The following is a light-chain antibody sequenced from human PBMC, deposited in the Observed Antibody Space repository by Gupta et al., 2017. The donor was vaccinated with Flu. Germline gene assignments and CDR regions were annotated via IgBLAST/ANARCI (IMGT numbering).Light chain of an antibody. CDR2: AVS. V-gene: IGKV1-9*01. CDR3: QRVEPSPVT. J-gene: IGKJ4*01. Sequence: DIQLTQSPSFLSASVGDRVAMTCRASQAISPSLAWYQQKSGEGPKLLIYAVSTLHTEVPSRFSGSGSGTEFTLTISSLQPEDFGIYYCQRVEPSPVTFGGGTKVEIK. CDR1: QAISPS.